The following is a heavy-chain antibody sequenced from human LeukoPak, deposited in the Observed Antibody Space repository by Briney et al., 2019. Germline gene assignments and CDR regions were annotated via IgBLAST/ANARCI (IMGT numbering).Heavy chain of an antibody. V-gene: IGHV3-30*18. J-gene: IGHJ4*02. D-gene: IGHD2-2*01. CDR2: MSYDGRNK. CDR3: AKGPLRGTAAAIDY. CDR1: GFTFNNYG. Sequence: GGSLRLSCATSGFTFNNYGMHWVRQAPGKGLEWVAVMSYDGRNKHYPDSVKGRFTISRDISTDTLWLQMDSLRTEDTAVYYCAKGPLRGTAAAIDYWGQGTLVTVSS.